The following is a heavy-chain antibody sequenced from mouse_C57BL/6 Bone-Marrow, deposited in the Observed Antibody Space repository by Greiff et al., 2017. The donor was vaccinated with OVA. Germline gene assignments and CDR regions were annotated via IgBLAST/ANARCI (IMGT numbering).Heavy chain of an antibody. D-gene: IGHD1-1*01. J-gene: IGHJ1*03. CDR3: ARDYGSNYDWYFDV. V-gene: IGHV1-64*01. CDR2: IHPNSGST. Sequence: QVQLQQPGAELVKPGASVKLSCKASGYTFTSYWMHWVKQRPGQGLEWIGMIHPNSGSTNYNEKFKSKATLTVDKSSSTAYMQLSSLTSEDSAVYYCARDYGSNYDWYFDVWGTGTTVTVSS. CDR1: GYTFTSYW.